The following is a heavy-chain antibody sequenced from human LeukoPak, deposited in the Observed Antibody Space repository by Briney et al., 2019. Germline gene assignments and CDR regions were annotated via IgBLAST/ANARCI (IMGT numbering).Heavy chain of an antibody. CDR1: GGSISTTTYY. Sequence: PSETLSLTCTVSGGSISTTTYYWGWIRQPPGKGLEWIGSIYYSGSTYYNPSLKSRVTISVDTSKNQFSLILNSVTAADTAVYYCARHFRSSGYYDYWGQRTQVTVSS. CDR2: IYYSGST. V-gene: IGHV4-39*01. D-gene: IGHD3-22*01. J-gene: IGHJ4*02. CDR3: ARHFRSSGYYDY.